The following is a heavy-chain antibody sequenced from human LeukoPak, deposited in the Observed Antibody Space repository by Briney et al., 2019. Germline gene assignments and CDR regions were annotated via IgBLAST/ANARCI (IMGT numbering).Heavy chain of an antibody. V-gene: IGHV3-30-3*01. D-gene: IGHD3-22*01. CDR1: GFIFDTYA. J-gene: IGHJ4*02. CDR2: ISYDGSNK. CDR3: ARGAYYYED. Sequence: GGSLRLSCAASGFIFDTYAVHWVRQAPGKGLEWVAVISYDGSNKYYVDSVKGRFTISRDNSKNTLYLQMNSLRAEDTAVYYCARGAYYYEDWGQGTLVTVSS.